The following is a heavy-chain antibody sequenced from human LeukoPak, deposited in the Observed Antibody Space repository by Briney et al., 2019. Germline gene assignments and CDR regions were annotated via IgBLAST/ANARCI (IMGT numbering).Heavy chain of an antibody. CDR2: INPNSGGT. CDR3: ARGYIVVVPAAMLAGE. Sequence: ASVKVSCKASGYTFTDHYMHWVRQAPGQGLEWMGWINPNSGGTNYARKFQGRVTMTRDTSISTAYMELSRLRSDDTAVYYCARGYIVVVPAAMLAGEWGQGTLVTVSS. CDR1: GYTFTDHY. V-gene: IGHV1-2*02. D-gene: IGHD2-2*01. J-gene: IGHJ4*02.